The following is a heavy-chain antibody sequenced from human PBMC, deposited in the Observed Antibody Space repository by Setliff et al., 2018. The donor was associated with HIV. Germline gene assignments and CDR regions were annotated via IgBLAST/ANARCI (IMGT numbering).Heavy chain of an antibody. CDR3: ARNFGLSPSGKYYYYYGMDI. V-gene: IGHV1-3*01. CDR2: INAGNGNT. CDR1: GYTFTNYA. D-gene: IGHD3-10*01. Sequence: ASVKVSCKASGYTFTNYAMHWVRQAPGQRLEWMGWINAGNGNTKYSQKIQGRVTITRDTSASTAYMELSSLRSEDTAVYYCARNFGLSPSGKYYYYYGMDIWGQGTTVTVSS. J-gene: IGHJ6*02.